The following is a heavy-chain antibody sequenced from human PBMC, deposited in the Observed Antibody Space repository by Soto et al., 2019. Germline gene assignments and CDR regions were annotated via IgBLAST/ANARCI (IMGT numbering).Heavy chain of an antibody. CDR1: GGSFSGYY. V-gene: IGHV4-34*01. D-gene: IGHD3-10*01. Sequence: QVQLQQWGAGLLKPSETLSLTCAVYGGSFSGYYWSWIRQPPGKGLEWIGEINHSGSTNYNPSLKSRVTISVDTSKNQFSLKLSSVTAADTAVYYCARTYGSGSYQSVDYWGQGTLVTVSS. CDR3: ARTYGSGSYQSVDY. J-gene: IGHJ4*02. CDR2: INHSGST.